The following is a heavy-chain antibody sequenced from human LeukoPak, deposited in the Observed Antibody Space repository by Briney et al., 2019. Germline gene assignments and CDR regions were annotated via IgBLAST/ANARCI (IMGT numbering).Heavy chain of an antibody. CDR2: ISYDGSNK. D-gene: IGHD3-10*01. CDR3: ARGTLWFGLGHLDY. CDR1: GFTFSSYA. Sequence: GGSLRLSCAASGFTFSSYAMHWVRQAPGKGLEWVVVISYDGSNKYYADSVKGRFTISRDNSKNTLYLQMNSLRAEDTAVYYCARGTLWFGLGHLDYWGQGTLVTVSS. V-gene: IGHV3-30*04. J-gene: IGHJ4*02.